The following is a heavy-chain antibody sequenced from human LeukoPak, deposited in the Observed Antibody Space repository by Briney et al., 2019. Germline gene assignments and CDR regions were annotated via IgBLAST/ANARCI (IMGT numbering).Heavy chain of an antibody. Sequence: SETLSLTCTVSGGSISSGGYYWSWIRQHPGKALEWIGYIYYSGSTYYNPSLKSRVTISVDTSKNQFSLKLSSVTAADTAVYYCARGRHCSGGSCYSGSFDYWGQGTLVTVSS. CDR2: IYYSGST. J-gene: IGHJ4*02. V-gene: IGHV4-31*03. CDR1: GGSISSGGYY. CDR3: ARGRHCSGGSCYSGSFDY. D-gene: IGHD2-15*01.